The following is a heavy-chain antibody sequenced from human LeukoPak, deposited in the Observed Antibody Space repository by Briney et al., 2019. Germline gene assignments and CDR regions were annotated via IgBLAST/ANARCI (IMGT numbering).Heavy chain of an antibody. CDR2: ISGGGGST. J-gene: IGHJ4*02. CDR3: AKGVGSSWYYFDY. CDR1: GFTFSSYA. V-gene: IGHV3-23*01. Sequence: GGSLRLSCAASGFTFSSYAMSWVRQAPGKGLEWVSAISGGGGSTYYADSVKGRFTISRDNSKNTLYLQMNSLIAEDTAVYHCAKGVGSSWYYFDYWGQGTLVTVSS. D-gene: IGHD6-13*01.